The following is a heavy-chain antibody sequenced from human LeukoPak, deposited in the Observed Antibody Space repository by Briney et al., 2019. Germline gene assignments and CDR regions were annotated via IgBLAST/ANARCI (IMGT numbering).Heavy chain of an antibody. CDR3: ARGPYYDILTGYYRDAFDI. CDR1: GGSISSYY. Sequence: SETLSLTCTVSGGSISSYYWSWIRQPPGKGLEWIGYIYYSGSTNYNPSLKSRVTISVDTSKNQFSLKLSSVTAADTAVYYCARGPYYDILTGYYRDAFDIWGQGTMVTVSS. CDR2: IYYSGST. V-gene: IGHV4-59*01. D-gene: IGHD3-9*01. J-gene: IGHJ3*02.